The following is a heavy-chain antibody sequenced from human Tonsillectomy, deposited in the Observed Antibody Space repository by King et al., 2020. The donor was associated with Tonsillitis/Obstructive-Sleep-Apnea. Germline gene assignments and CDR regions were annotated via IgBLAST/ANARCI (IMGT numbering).Heavy chain of an antibody. J-gene: IGHJ3*02. V-gene: IGHV1-2*06. CDR3: ARVTEILRFLEWFSDDGFDI. D-gene: IGHD3-3*01. CDR1: GYTFTGYY. CDR2: INPGNGGT. Sequence: QVQLVESGAEVKKPGASVKVSCTTYGYTFTGYYIHWVRRAPGQGLEWMGRINPGNGGTNYAQKFHGRVTMTRDTSISTAYMELSSLRSDDTAVYYCARVTEILRFLEWFSDDGFDIWGQGTILTVSS.